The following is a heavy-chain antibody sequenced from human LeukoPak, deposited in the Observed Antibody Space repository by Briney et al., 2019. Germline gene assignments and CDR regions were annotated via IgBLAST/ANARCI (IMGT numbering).Heavy chain of an antibody. CDR2: IYYSGSS. CDR3: ARLFHYYDSSAYPTFDY. J-gene: IGHJ4*02. CDR1: GGSIRSYY. Sequence: SETLSLTCTVSGGSIRSYYWSWIRQPPGKGLEWIGSIYYSGSSYYNPSLKSRVTISLDTSKNQFSLTLSSVTAADTAVYYCARLFHYYDSSAYPTFDYWGQGTLVTVSS. V-gene: IGHV4-59*05. D-gene: IGHD3-22*01.